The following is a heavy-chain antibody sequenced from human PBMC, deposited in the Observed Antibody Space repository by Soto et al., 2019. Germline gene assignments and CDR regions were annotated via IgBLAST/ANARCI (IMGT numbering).Heavy chain of an antibody. CDR2: ISGGGGST. J-gene: IGHJ4*02. Sequence: GGSLRLSCAASGFSFAGYALTWVRLAPGKGLEWVASISGGGGSTYYADSVKGRFSISRDNSNRMVYLQMGSLTAGDTAVHYCAKTETFNGYYNAFDYWGQGTRVTVSS. CDR1: GFSFAGYA. D-gene: IGHD3-9*01. CDR3: AKTETFNGYYNAFDY. V-gene: IGHV3-23*01.